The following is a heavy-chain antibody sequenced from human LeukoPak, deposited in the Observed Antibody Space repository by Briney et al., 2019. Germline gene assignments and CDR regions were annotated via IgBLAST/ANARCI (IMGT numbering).Heavy chain of an antibody. D-gene: IGHD6-13*01. CDR3: AREMGDILGYSSSCFDY. CDR1: GFTFSSYW. J-gene: IGHJ4*02. Sequence: GGSLRLSCAASGFTFSSYWMSWVRQAPGKGLEWVANIKQDGSEKYYVDSVKGRFTISRDNAKNSLYLQMNSLRAEDTAVYYCAREMGDILGYSSSCFDYWGQGTLVTVSS. CDR2: IKQDGSEK. V-gene: IGHV3-7*03.